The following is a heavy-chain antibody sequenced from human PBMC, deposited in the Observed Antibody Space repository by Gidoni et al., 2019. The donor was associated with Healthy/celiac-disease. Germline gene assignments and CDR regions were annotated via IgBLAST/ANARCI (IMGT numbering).Heavy chain of an antibody. CDR2: IVVGSGNT. CDR3: AADQGRRVYYYYGMDV. V-gene: IGHV1-58*02. CDR1: GFTFTSSA. J-gene: IGHJ6*02. Sequence: QMQLVQSGPEVKKPGTSVKVSCKASGFTFTSSAMQWVRQARGQRLEWIGWIVVGSGNTNYAQKFQERVTITRDMSTSTAYMELSSLRSEDTAVYYCAADQGRRVYYYYGMDVWGQGTTVTVSS.